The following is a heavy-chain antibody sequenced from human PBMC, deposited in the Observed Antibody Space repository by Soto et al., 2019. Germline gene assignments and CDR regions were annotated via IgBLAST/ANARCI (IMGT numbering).Heavy chain of an antibody. Sequence: SVKVSCKASGGTFSSYAISWVRQAPGQGLEWMGGIIPIFGTANYAQKFQGRVTITADESTSTAYMELSSLRSEDTAVYYCARTPPRGYCSGGSCPRAGYYFDYWGQGTLVTVSS. D-gene: IGHD2-15*01. CDR1: GGTFSSYA. CDR3: ARTPPRGYCSGGSCPRAGYYFDY. V-gene: IGHV1-69*13. CDR2: IIPIFGTA. J-gene: IGHJ4*02.